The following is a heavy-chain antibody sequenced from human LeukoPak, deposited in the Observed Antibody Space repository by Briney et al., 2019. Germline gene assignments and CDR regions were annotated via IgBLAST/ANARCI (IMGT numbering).Heavy chain of an antibody. CDR1: GFTFSSYG. CDR3: ARGTVSVADPWVYGMDV. J-gene: IGHJ6*02. Sequence: GGSLRLSCAASGFTFSSYGMHWVRQAPGKGLEWVAVIWYDGSNKYYADSVKGRFTISRDNAKNSVYLQMNSLRAEDTAVYYCARGTVSVADPWVYGMDVWGQGTTVTVSS. CDR2: IWYDGSNK. D-gene: IGHD2-15*01. V-gene: IGHV3-33*08.